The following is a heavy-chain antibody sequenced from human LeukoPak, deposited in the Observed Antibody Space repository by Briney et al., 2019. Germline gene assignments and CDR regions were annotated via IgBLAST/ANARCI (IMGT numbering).Heavy chain of an antibody. D-gene: IGHD1-14*01. V-gene: IGHV4-4*07. CDR2: IYTSGST. CDR3: ARGRYESTRLSAYYYYYMDV. Sequence: SEALSLTCTVSGGSISSNYWSWIRQPAGKGLEWIGRIYTSGSTIYNPSLKSRVTMSIDTSKNQFSLKLSSVTAADTAVYYCARGRYESTRLSAYYYYYMDVWGKGTTVTVSS. J-gene: IGHJ6*03. CDR1: GGSISSNY.